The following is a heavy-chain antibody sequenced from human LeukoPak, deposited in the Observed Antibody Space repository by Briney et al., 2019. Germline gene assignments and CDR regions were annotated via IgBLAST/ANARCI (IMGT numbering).Heavy chain of an antibody. V-gene: IGHV1-2*02. D-gene: IGHD5-24*01. Sequence: ASVKVSCKASGYTFTGYYMHWVRQAPGQGLEWMGWINPNSGGTNYAQKFQGRVTMTRDTSISTAYMELSRLRSDDTAVYYCARDEPRDGYLWDWFDPWGQGTLATVSS. CDR2: INPNSGGT. CDR3: ARDEPRDGYLWDWFDP. J-gene: IGHJ5*02. CDR1: GYTFTGYY.